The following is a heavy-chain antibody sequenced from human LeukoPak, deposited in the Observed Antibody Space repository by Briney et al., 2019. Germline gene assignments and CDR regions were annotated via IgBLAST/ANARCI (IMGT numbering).Heavy chain of an antibody. Sequence: PSETLSLTCAVYGGSFSGYYWSWIRQPPGKGLEWIGEINHSGSTNYNPSLKGRVTISVDTSKNQFSLELSSVTAADTAVYYCARRYYDFWSGYAYYFDYWGQGTLVTVSS. J-gene: IGHJ4*02. CDR1: GGSFSGYY. CDR3: ARRYYDFWSGYAYYFDY. CDR2: INHSGST. D-gene: IGHD3-3*01. V-gene: IGHV4-34*01.